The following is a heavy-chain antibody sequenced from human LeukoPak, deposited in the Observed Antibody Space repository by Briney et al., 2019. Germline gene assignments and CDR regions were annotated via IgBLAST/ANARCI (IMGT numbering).Heavy chain of an antibody. CDR3: ARGSGIITGIDE. V-gene: IGHV3-74*01. D-gene: IGHD6-25*01. Sequence: GGSLRLSCAASGFTFGSHWMHWVRQAPGKGLVWVSRIKDDGSHTNYADSVKGRFTISRDNAKNTLSLQMNSLRAEDTAVYYCARGSGIITGIDEWGQGTLVTVSS. CDR1: GFTFGSHW. J-gene: IGHJ4*02. CDR2: IKDDGSHT.